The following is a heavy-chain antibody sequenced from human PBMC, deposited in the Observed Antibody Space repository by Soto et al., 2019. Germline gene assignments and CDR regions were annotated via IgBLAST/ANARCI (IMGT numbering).Heavy chain of an antibody. D-gene: IGHD1-1*01. Sequence: EVQLVESGGGLVEPGGSLRLSCAASGFTFTTAWINWVRQAPGKGLEWVGRIKSKIEDGTTDFAAPVKGTFAISRDDSXXXXXXXXXXXXXXXXXXXXXXXXXXXXXKLVRCDYWGLGSLVTV. V-gene: IGHV3-15*07. CDR3: XXXXXXXXKLVRCDY. J-gene: IGHJ4*01. CDR1: GFTFTTAW. CDR2: IKSKIEDGTT.